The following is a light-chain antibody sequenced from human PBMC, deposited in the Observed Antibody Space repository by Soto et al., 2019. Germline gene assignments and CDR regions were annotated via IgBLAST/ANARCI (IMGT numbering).Light chain of an antibody. CDR1: SSDVGGYNY. J-gene: IGLJ3*02. V-gene: IGLV2-8*01. Sequence: QSALTQPPSASGSPGQSVTISCTGTSSDVGGYNYVSWYQQYPGRAPKLMIYEVPKRSSGVPDRFSGSKSGNTASLTVSGLQAEDEADYYCSSYAASNNFYFVFGGGTKLTVL. CDR2: EVP. CDR3: SSYAASNNFYFV.